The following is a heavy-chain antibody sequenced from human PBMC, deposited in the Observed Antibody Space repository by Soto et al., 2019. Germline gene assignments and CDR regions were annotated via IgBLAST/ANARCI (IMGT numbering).Heavy chain of an antibody. Sequence: TLSLTCTVSGGSISSSSYYWGWIRQPPGKGLEWIGSIYYSGSTYYNPSLKSRVTISVDTSKNQFSLKLSSVTAADTAVYYCARHRVGVLRFLEWSSPDYWGQGTLVTVSS. D-gene: IGHD3-3*01. CDR1: GGSISSSSYY. CDR2: IYYSGST. CDR3: ARHRVGVLRFLEWSSPDY. J-gene: IGHJ4*02. V-gene: IGHV4-39*01.